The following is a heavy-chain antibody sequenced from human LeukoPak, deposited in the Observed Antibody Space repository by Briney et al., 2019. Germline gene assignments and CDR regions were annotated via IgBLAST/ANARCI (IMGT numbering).Heavy chain of an antibody. CDR2: IDNSGTVL. J-gene: IGHJ4*02. CDR1: GFTFSDHY. CDR3: TRDPDTSSKVDF. D-gene: IGHD5-18*01. Sequence: PGGSLRLSCAASGFTFSDHYMSWIRLTPGKGLEWVSYIDNSGTVLYNADSVKGRFTISRDNAKNSLFLQMNSLRAEDTAVYFCTRDPDTSSKVDFWGQGTLVTVSS. V-gene: IGHV3-11*01.